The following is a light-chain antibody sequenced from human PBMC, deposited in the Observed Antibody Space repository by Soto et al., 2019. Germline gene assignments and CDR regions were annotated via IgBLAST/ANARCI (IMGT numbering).Light chain of an antibody. CDR3: QQYGSSFPLLT. Sequence: EIVLTQSPGTLSLSPGERATLSCRASQSVSSSYLAWYQQKPGQAPRLLIYGASSRATGIPDRFSGSGSGTDFTLTIRRLEPEDFAVYYCQQYGSSFPLLTFGGGTKVEIK. CDR2: GAS. V-gene: IGKV3-20*01. J-gene: IGKJ4*01. CDR1: QSVSSSY.